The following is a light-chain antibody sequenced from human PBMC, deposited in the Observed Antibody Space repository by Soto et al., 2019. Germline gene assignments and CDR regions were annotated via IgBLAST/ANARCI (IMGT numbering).Light chain of an antibody. V-gene: IGKV3-11*01. CDR1: QSVSNY. Sequence: EIVMTQSPATLSLSPGERVTLSCRASQSVSNYLAWYQQKPGQAPRLLIYDASNRATGVPARFSGSGSGTDFSLTISSLEPEYFAIYYCQQRSIWVTFGGGTKVEIK. J-gene: IGKJ4*01. CDR3: QQRSIWVT. CDR2: DAS.